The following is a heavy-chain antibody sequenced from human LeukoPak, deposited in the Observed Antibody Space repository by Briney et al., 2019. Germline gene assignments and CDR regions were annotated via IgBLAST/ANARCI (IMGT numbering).Heavy chain of an antibody. Sequence: GGSLRLSCAASGLTFSNAWMNWVRQAPGKGLEWVGRIKSKTDGGTTDYAAPVKGRFTISRDDSKNTLYLQMNSLKTEDTAVYYCTTYYYGSGSYYTGSYYFDYWGQGTLVTVSS. J-gene: IGHJ4*02. D-gene: IGHD3-10*01. CDR3: TTYYYGSGSYYTGSYYFDY. CDR1: GLTFSNAW. V-gene: IGHV3-15*07. CDR2: IKSKTDGGTT.